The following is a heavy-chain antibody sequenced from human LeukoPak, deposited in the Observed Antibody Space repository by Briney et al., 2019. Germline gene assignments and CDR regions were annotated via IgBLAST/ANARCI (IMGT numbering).Heavy chain of an antibody. CDR2: INHSGST. D-gene: IGHD1-26*01. Sequence: PSETLSLTCAVYGGSFSGYYWSWIRQPPGQGLEWIGEINHSGSTNYNPSLKSRVTISVDTSKNQFSLELNSVTAADTAVYYCARGTWEVRFDPWGQGTLVTVSS. CDR3: ARGTWEVRFDP. J-gene: IGHJ5*02. CDR1: GGSFSGYY. V-gene: IGHV4-34*01.